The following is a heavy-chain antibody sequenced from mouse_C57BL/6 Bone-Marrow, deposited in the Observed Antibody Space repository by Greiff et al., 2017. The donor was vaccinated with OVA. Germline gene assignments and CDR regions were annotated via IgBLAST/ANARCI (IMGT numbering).Heavy chain of an antibody. D-gene: IGHD2-10*02. CDR2: IDPETGGT. J-gene: IGHJ2*01. CDR1: GYTFTDYE. V-gene: IGHV1-15*01. CDR3: TRSLYGFDY. Sequence: QVQLKESGAELVRPGASVTLSCKASGYTFTDYEMHWVKQTPVHGLEWIGAIDPETGGTAYNQKFKGKAILTADKSSSTAYMERRSLTSEDSAVYYCTRSLYGFDYWGQGTTLTVSS.